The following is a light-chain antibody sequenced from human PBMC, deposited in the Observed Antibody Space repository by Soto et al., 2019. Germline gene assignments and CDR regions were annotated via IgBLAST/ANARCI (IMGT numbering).Light chain of an antibody. CDR2: DAS. Sequence: EIVLKQSPGTLSLSPGGRATLSCRASQSVTSNYLAWYQQKPGQAPRLVIFDASTRATGIPDRFTGRGSGTEFTLTISSLQSEDFAVYYCQQYNNWPPITFGQGTRLEIK. J-gene: IGKJ5*01. CDR3: QQYNNWPPIT. V-gene: IGKV3-15*01. CDR1: QSVTSN.